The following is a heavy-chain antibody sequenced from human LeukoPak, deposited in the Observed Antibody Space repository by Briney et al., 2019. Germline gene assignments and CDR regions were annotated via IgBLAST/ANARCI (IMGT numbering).Heavy chain of an antibody. V-gene: IGHV3-30-3*01. CDR2: ISYDGSNK. CDR1: GFTFSSYA. CDR3: ARDQPYCSSTSCQIYYYYYYMDV. Sequence: GGTLRLSCAASGFTFSSYAMHWVRQAPGKGLEWVAVISYDGSNKYYADSVKGRFTISRDNSKNTLYLQMNSLRAEDTAVYYCARDQPYCSSTSCQIYYYYYYMDVWGKGTTVTVSS. D-gene: IGHD2-2*01. J-gene: IGHJ6*03.